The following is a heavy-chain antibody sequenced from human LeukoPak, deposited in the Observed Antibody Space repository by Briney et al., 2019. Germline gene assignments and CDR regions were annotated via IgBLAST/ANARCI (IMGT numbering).Heavy chain of an antibody. CDR3: ATDYYYDSSGSYYTVDY. D-gene: IGHD3-22*01. CDR2: IKQDGSEK. J-gene: IGHJ4*02. Sequence: PGGSLRLSCAASGFTVSNNYLHWVRQAPGKGLEWVANIKQDGSEKYYVDSVKGRFTISRDNAKNSLYLQMNSLRAEDTAVYYCATDYYYDSSGSYYTVDYWGQGTLVTVSS. CDR1: GFTVSNNY. V-gene: IGHV3-7*03.